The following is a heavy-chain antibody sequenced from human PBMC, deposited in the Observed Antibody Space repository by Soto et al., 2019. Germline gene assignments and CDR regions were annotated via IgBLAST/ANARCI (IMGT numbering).Heavy chain of an antibody. Sequence: PGGSLRLSCAASGFTFSSYWMYWVRQAPGKGLEWVSHMNNDGSYIIYAESVKGRFTFSRGNAKNTLYLQMNSLRAEDTAVYYCVRGGYMHACDIWGQGTMVTVSS. CDR1: GFTFSSYW. D-gene: IGHD6-13*01. CDR2: MNNDGSYI. V-gene: IGHV3-74*01. J-gene: IGHJ3*02. CDR3: VRGGYMHACDI.